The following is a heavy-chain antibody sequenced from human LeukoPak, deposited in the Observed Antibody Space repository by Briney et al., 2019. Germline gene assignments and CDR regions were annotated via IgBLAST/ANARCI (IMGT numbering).Heavy chain of an antibody. J-gene: IGHJ4*02. D-gene: IGHD2-15*01. CDR1: GGSFSGYY. CDR3: ARDKFCSDTGSCNIGLFDF. CDR2: INHRGSS. Sequence: SETLSLTCGVFGGSFSGYYWTWLGQRPGKGLEWIGHINHRGSSHYNPSLRSRVTISVDTSKTQFSLKLTSVTAADTAVYYCARDKFCSDTGSCNIGLFDFWGQGALVTVSS. V-gene: IGHV4-34*01.